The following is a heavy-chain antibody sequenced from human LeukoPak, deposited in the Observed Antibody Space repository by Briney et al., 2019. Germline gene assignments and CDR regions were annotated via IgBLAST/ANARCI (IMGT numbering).Heavy chain of an antibody. CDR1: GYTFTGYY. D-gene: IGHD6-13*01. Sequence: GASVKVSCKASGYTFTGYYMHWLRQAPGQGLEWMGWINPNSGGTNYAQKFQGRVTMTRDTSISTAYMELSRLRSDDTAVYYCARAQIAAAGTGDDYWGQGTLVTVSS. V-gene: IGHV1-2*02. CDR2: INPNSGGT. CDR3: ARAQIAAAGTGDDY. J-gene: IGHJ4*02.